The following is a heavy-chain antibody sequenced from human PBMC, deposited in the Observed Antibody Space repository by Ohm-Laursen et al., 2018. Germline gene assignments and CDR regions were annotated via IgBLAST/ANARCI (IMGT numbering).Heavy chain of an antibody. CDR2: IYAGGST. CDR1: GFIVSNNY. D-gene: IGHD3-16*01. CDR3: ARGLLREGWFDP. Sequence: SLRLSCAASGFIVSNNYMSWVRQAPGKGLEWVSLIYAGGSTHYADSVKGRFTISRDTSKNTLYLQMNSLRAEDTAIYYCARGLLREGWFDPWGQGTLVTVSS. V-gene: IGHV3-53*01. J-gene: IGHJ5*02.